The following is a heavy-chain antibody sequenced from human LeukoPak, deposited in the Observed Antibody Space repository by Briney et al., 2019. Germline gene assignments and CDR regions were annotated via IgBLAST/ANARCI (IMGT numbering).Heavy chain of an antibody. CDR3: ARDQEGFDY. CDR1: GYTFTSNY. V-gene: IGHV1-46*01. J-gene: IGHJ4*02. CDR2: IYPRDGST. Sequence: ASVKVSCKASGYTFTSNYIHWVRQAPGLGHEWMGMIYPRDGSTSYAQKFQGRVTVTRDTSTSTVHMELSGLRSEDTAVYYCARDQEGFDYWGQGTLVTVSS.